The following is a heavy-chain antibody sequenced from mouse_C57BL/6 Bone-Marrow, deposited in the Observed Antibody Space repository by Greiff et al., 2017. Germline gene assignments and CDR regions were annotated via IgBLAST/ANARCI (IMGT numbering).Heavy chain of an antibody. CDR3: ARSYYYGYWYFDV. J-gene: IGHJ1*03. D-gene: IGHD1-1*01. CDR1: GYTFTDYN. CDR2: INPNNGGT. V-gene: IGHV1-22*01. Sequence: EVKLQESGPELVKPGASVKMSCKASGYTFTDYNMHWVKQSHGKSLEWIGYINPNNGGTSYNQKFKGKATLTVNKSSSTAYMELRSLTSEDSAVYYCARSYYYGYWYFDVWGTGTTVTVSS.